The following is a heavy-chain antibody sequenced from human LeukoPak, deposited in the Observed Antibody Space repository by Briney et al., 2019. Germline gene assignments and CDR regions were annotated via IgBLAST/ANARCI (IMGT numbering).Heavy chain of an antibody. CDR2: ISSSGSTI. V-gene: IGHV3-48*03. J-gene: IGHJ6*03. CDR3: AKEKAYYGSGDDMDV. Sequence: PGGSLRLSCAASGFTFSSYEMNWVRQAPGKGLEWVSYISSSGSTIYYADSVKGRFTISRDNPKNTLYVQMNSLRTEDMAVYYCAKEKAYYGSGDDMDVWGKGTTVTISS. D-gene: IGHD3-10*01. CDR1: GFTFSSYE.